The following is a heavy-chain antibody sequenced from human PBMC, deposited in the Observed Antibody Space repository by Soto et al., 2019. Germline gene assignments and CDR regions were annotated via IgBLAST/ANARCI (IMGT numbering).Heavy chain of an antibody. CDR3: ARSYGSGSFSLYYYYVMDV. CDR2: IIPIFGTA. CDR1: GGTFRSYA. Sequence: QVQLVQSGAEVKNPGSSVKVSCKASGGTFRSYAISWVRQAPGQGLEWMGGIIPIFGTANYAQNFQGRVTITADESTNTAYMEMSSLRSEDTAVYYCARSYGSGSFSLYYYYVMDVWGQGTTVAVSS. D-gene: IGHD3-10*01. V-gene: IGHV1-69*01. J-gene: IGHJ6*02.